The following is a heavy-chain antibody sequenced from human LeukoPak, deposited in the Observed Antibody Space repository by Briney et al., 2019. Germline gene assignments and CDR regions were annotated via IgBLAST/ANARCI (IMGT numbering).Heavy chain of an antibody. CDR3: AREGGFYRPLDY. D-gene: IGHD3-3*01. CDR1: GGSVSSTNW. Sequence: SETLSLTCAVSGGSVSSTNWWTWFRQPPGKGLEWIGEVHLDGRTNYNPSLTSRLTMSVDLSENHISLKLTSVTAADTAVYYCAREGGFYRPLDYSGQGTLVTVSS. V-gene: IGHV4-4*02. J-gene: IGHJ4*02. CDR2: VHLDGRT.